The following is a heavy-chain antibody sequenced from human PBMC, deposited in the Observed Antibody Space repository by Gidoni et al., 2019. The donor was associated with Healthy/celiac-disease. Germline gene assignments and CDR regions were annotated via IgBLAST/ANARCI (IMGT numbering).Heavy chain of an antibody. CDR3: ASVRDRGRAFDI. J-gene: IGHJ3*02. CDR2: INHSGST. V-gene: IGHV4-34*01. CDR1: GGSFSGYY. D-gene: IGHD2-8*01. Sequence: QVQLQQWGAGLLKPSETLSLTCAVHGGSFSGYYWSWIRQPPGKGLEWIGEINHSGSTNYNPSLKSRVTISVDTSKNQFSLKLSSVTAADTAVYYCASVRDRGRAFDIWGQGTMVTVSS.